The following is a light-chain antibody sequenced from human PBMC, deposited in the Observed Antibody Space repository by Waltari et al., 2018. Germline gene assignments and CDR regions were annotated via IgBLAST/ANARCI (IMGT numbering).Light chain of an antibody. V-gene: IGLV2-8*01. CDR2: EVT. Sequence: QSALTQPPSASGSPGQSATISCTGTSSDIGGYNFVSWYQQHPGKAPRLLIYEVTKRPSGVPDRFSGSKSGNSASLTVSGLQAEDEADYYCSSYAGGNNPGLFGTGTKVTVL. J-gene: IGLJ1*01. CDR3: SSYAGGNNPGL. CDR1: SSDIGGYNF.